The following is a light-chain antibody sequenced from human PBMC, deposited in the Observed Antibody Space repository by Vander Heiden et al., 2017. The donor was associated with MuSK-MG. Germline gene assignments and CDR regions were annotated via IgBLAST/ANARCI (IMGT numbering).Light chain of an antibody. Sequence: VLTPSPGTLSMSPGERATLSCRASQSIGRNSLAWYQQKPGQAPRLLIYAASSRATGIPDRFSGSGSGTDFTLTISRLEPGDFAVYYCQQDGSSPRAFGGGTKLEIK. J-gene: IGKJ2*01. V-gene: IGKV3-20*01. CDR2: AAS. CDR1: QSIGRNS. CDR3: QQDGSSPRA.